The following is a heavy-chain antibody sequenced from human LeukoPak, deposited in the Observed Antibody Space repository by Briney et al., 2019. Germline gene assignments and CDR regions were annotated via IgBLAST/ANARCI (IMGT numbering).Heavy chain of an antibody. CDR2: IYYSGST. J-gene: IGHJ5*02. V-gene: IGHV4-30-4*01. Sequence: SETLSLTCTVSGGSISSGDYYWSWIRQPPGKGLEWIGYIYYSGSTYYNPSLKSRVTISVDTSKNQFSLTLSSVTAADTAVYYCARHPRAPGWFDPWGQGTLVTVSS. CDR1: GGSISSGDYY. CDR3: ARHPRAPGWFDP.